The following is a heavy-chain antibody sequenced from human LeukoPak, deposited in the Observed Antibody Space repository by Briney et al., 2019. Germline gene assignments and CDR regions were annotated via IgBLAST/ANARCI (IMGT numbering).Heavy chain of an antibody. J-gene: IGHJ2*01. CDR2: INPSGGST. CDR1: GYTFTSYY. Sequence: GASVKVSCKASGYTFTSYYMHWVRQAPGQGLEWMGIINPSGGSTSYAQKFQGRVTMTRDMSTSTVYMELSSLRSEDTAVYYCARGPPGWLQQGTYWYFDLWGRGTLVTVSS. D-gene: IGHD5-24*01. V-gene: IGHV1-46*01. CDR3: ARGPPGWLQQGTYWYFDL.